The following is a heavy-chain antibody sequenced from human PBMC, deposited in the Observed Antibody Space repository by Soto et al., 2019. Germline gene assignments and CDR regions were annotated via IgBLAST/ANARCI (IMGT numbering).Heavy chain of an antibody. V-gene: IGHV3-23*01. D-gene: IGHD3-10*01. J-gene: IGHJ6*02. CDR2: ISGSGGST. CDR3: AKVPSGIRRNYGSGSYLNALDV. Sequence: GGSLRLSCAASGFTFSSYAMSWVRQAPGKGLEWVSAISGSGGSTYYADSVKGRFTISRDNSKNTLYLQMNSLRAEDTAVYYCAKVPSGIRRNYGSGSYLNALDVWGQGTTVTVSS. CDR1: GFTFSSYA.